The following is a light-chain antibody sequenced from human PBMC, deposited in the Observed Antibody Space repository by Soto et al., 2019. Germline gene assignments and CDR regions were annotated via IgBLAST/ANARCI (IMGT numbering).Light chain of an antibody. Sequence: QSVLTPPPSVSGAPGQRVTISCTGSRSNFGAGSDVHWYQQLPGTAPKILIYGHTNRPSGVPVRFSGSQSGTSASLAITGRQAEDEADDDCQTDGSGLRGLVFGGGTKLTDL. J-gene: IGLJ2*01. V-gene: IGLV1-40*01. CDR3: QTDGSGLRGLV. CDR1: RSNFGAGSD. CDR2: GHT.